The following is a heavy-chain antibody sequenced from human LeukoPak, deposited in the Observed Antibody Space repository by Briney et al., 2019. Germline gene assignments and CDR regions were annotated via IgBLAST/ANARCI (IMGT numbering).Heavy chain of an antibody. CDR2: ISGSGGST. Sequence: GGSLRLSCAASGFTFSSYAMSWVRQAPGKGLEWVSAISGSGGSTYYADSVKGRFTISRDNSKNTLYLQMNSLRAEDTAVYYCARVPPYDSSGYPIDYWGQGTLVTVSS. CDR1: GFTFSSYA. D-gene: IGHD3-22*01. J-gene: IGHJ4*02. CDR3: ARVPPYDSSGYPIDY. V-gene: IGHV3-23*01.